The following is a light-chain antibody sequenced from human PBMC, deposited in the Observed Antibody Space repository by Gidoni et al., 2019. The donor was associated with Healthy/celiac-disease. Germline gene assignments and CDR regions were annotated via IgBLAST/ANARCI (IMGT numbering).Light chain of an antibody. CDR2: DVS. CDR3: SSYTSSSSSLV. Sequence: QSALTQPASVSGSPGQSITISCTGTSSDVGGYNYVSWYQQHPGKVPKLMIYDVSNRPSGVSNRFSGSKSGNRASLTISGLQAEDEADYYCSSYTSSSSSLVFGGGTKVTVL. CDR1: SSDVGGYNY. V-gene: IGLV2-14*03. J-gene: IGLJ2*01.